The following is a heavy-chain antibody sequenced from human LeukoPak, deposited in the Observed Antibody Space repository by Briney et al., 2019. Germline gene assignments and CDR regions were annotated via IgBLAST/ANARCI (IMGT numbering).Heavy chain of an antibody. CDR1: GFTVSTNY. D-gene: IGHD3/OR15-3a*01. V-gene: IGHV3-53*01. CDR2: IYSGGST. Sequence: GGSLRLSCAASGFTVSTNYMSWVRQAPGKGLEWVSIIYSGGSTSYADSVKGRFTISRDNSKNTLYLQLTSLRVEDTAVYYCAKVATWTYFDSWGQGTLVTVSS. J-gene: IGHJ4*02. CDR3: AKVATWTYFDS.